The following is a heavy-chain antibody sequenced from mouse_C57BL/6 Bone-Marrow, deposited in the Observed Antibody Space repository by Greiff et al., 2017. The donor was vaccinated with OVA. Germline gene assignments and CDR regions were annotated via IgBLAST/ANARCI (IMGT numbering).Heavy chain of an antibody. D-gene: IGHD1-1*01. V-gene: IGHV1-54*01. CDR1: GYAFTNYL. J-gene: IGHJ2*01. CDR3: ARDTTVPDY. CDR2: INPGSGGT. Sequence: QVQLKESGAELVRPGTSVKVSCKASGYAFTNYLIEWVKQRPGQGLEWIGVINPGSGGTNYNEKFKGKATLTADKSSSTAYMQLSSLTSEDSAVYYCARDTTVPDYWGQGTTLTVSS.